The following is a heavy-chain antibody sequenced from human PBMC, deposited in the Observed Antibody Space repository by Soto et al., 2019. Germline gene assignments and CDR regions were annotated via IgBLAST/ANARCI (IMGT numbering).Heavy chain of an antibody. J-gene: IGHJ4*02. CDR1: GGSISSGGYY. CDR2: IYYSGST. D-gene: IGHD3-10*01. CDR3: ARGRKWVRGVLFDY. Sequence: SETLSLTCTVSGGSISSGGYYCSWIRQHPGKGLEWIGYIYYSGSTYYNPSLKSRVTISVDTSKNQFSLKLSSVTAADTAVYYCARGRKWVRGVLFDYWGQGTLVTVSS. V-gene: IGHV4-31*03.